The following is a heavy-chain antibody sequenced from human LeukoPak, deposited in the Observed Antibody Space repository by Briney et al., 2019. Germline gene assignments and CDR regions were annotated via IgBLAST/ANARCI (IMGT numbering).Heavy chain of an antibody. V-gene: IGHV1-2*02. Sequence: VASVKVSCKASGYTFTDYFLHWVRQAPGQGLEWLAWISPITGGTMYAQKFQGRVTLTRDTSISTAYMELSRLRSDDTAVYFCARGRDSGSRTYYFDYWGQGTLVTVSS. CDR3: ARGRDSGSRTYYFDY. J-gene: IGHJ4*02. D-gene: IGHD1-26*01. CDR1: GYTFTDYF. CDR2: ISPITGGT.